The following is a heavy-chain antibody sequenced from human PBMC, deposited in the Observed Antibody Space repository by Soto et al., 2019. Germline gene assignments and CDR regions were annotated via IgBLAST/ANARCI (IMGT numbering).Heavy chain of an antibody. CDR3: AKVSGVSGFPYYLLYHYYGIYT. V-gene: IGHV3-30*18. J-gene: IGHJ6*02. D-gene: IGHD3-10*01. CDR1: RVTFSSYG. Sequence: GGSPKISCAASRVTFSSYGMHRVRQAPGKGLEWVAVISYDGSNKYYADSVKGRFTISRDNSKNTLYLQMNSLRAEDTAVYYCAKVSGVSGFPYYLLYHYYGIYTWGQGTTVTGSS. CDR2: ISYDGSNK.